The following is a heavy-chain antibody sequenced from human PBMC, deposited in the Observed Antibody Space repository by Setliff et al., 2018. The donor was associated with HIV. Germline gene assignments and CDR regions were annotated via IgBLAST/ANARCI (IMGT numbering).Heavy chain of an antibody. Sequence: SETLSLTCAVSGYSISSGYYWGWIRQPPGKGLEWIGEINHSGSTNYNPSLKSRVTISVDTSENQFSLKLSSVTAADTAVYYCARIFGDQGYYYGMDVWGQGTTVTVSS. V-gene: IGHV4-38-2*01. D-gene: IGHD3-3*01. CDR3: ARIFGDQGYYYGMDV. J-gene: IGHJ6*02. CDR1: GYSISSGYY. CDR2: INHSGST.